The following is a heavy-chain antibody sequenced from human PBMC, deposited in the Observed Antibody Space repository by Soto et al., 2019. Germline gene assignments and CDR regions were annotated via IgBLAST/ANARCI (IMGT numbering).Heavy chain of an antibody. J-gene: IGHJ3*02. D-gene: IGHD4-17*01. V-gene: IGHV3-33*01. CDR3: ARPYGDPMHSAFYI. Sequence: QVQLVESGGGVVQPGRSLRLSCAASGFTFSSYGMHWVRQAPGKGLEWVAVIWYDGSNKYYADSVKGRFTISRDNSKNTLYLRMNGPRAEDTAVYYCARPYGDPMHSAFYIWGQGTMVTVSS. CDR1: GFTFSSYG. CDR2: IWYDGSNK.